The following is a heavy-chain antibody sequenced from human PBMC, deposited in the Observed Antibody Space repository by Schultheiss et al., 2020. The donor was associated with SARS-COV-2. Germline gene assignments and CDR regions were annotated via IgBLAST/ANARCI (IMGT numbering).Heavy chain of an antibody. CDR1: GGSIDSGDYY. CDR2: IYYSGST. D-gene: IGHD2-15*01. V-gene: IGHV4-31*03. Sequence: SETLSLTCTVSGGSIDSGDYYWTWIRQHPGKGLEWLGYIYYSGSTYYNPSLRSRVTISVDTSKNQFSLKLSSVTAADTAVYYCAKVGNGGRCFSLGDCDYYYYGMDVWGQGTSVTVSS. CDR3: AKVGNGGRCFSLGDCDYYYYGMDV. J-gene: IGHJ6*02.